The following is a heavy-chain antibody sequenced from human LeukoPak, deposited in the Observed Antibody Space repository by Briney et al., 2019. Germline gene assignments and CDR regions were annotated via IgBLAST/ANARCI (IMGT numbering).Heavy chain of an antibody. D-gene: IGHD4-11*01. J-gene: IGHJ4*02. V-gene: IGHV1-2*02. CDR1: GYTFTGYY. CDR3: ARSSGYSNYIIDY. Sequence: GASVKVSCKASGYTFTGYYMHWVRQAPGQGLEWMGWINPNSGGINYAQKFQGRVTMTRDTSMSTAYMEVTRLTSDDTAVYFCARSSGYSNYIIDYGGQGTLVTVSS. CDR2: INPNSGGI.